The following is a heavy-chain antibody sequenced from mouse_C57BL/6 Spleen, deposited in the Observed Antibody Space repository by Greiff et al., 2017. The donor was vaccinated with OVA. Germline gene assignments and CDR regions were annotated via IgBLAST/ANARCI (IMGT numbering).Heavy chain of an antibody. D-gene: IGHD1-2*01. CDR3: ARLGATAPYFDY. CDR2: INPYNGGT. V-gene: IGHV1-19*01. Sequence: EVQLQQSGPVLVKPGASVKMSCKASGYTFTDYYMNWVKQSHGKSLEWIGVINPYNGGTSYNQKFKGKATLTVDKSSSTAYMELNSLTSEDSAVYYCARLGATAPYFDYWGQGTTLTVSS. J-gene: IGHJ2*01. CDR1: GYTFTDYY.